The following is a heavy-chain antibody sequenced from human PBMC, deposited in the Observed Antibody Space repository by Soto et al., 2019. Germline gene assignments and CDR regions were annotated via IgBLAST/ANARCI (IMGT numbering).Heavy chain of an antibody. CDR3: VRANTRHCVGGNCWGEFDF. Sequence: GGSLRLSCEASGFTFSSFTLNWVRQASGKGPEWVASISTGRGYIYYADSVKGRFTISRDNAKNSLSLQMNSLRPEDTAIYYCVRANTRHCVGGNCWGEFDFWGQGTLVTVSS. CDR1: GFTFSSFT. CDR2: ISTGRGYI. V-gene: IGHV3-21*01. J-gene: IGHJ4*02. D-gene: IGHD2-15*01.